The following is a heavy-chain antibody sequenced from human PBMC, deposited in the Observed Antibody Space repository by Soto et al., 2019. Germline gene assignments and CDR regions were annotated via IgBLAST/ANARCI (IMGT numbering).Heavy chain of an antibody. D-gene: IGHD3-10*01. CDR1: GFTFSSYA. Sequence: GGSMRLCCAASGFTFSSYAMSWFRQAPGKGLEWVSAISGSGGSTYYADSVKGRFTISRDNSKNTLYLQMNSLGAEDTAVYYCAKDITVLLWFGELSHWGQGTLVTVSS. V-gene: IGHV3-23*01. CDR2: ISGSGGST. J-gene: IGHJ4*02. CDR3: AKDITVLLWFGELSH.